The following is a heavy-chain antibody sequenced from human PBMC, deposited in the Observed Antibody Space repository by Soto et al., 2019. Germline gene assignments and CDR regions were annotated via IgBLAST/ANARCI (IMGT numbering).Heavy chain of an antibody. CDR2: IYYSGST. V-gene: IGHV4-59*01. CDR1: GGSISSYY. Sequence: SETLSLTCTVSGGSISSYYWSWIRQPPGKGLEWIGYIYYSGSTNYNPSLKSRVTISVDTSKNQFSLKLSSVTAADTAVYYCARVARQSSSSGNYYYYMDVWGKGTTVTVSS. CDR3: ARVARQSSSSGNYYYYMDV. J-gene: IGHJ6*03. D-gene: IGHD6-6*01.